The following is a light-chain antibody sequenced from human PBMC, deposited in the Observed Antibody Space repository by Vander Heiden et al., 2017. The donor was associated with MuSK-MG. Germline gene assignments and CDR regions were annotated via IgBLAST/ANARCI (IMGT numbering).Light chain of an antibody. J-gene: IGLJ2*01. Sequence: QSALTQPASVSGSPGQSITISCTGTRSDVETYNLVSWYQQYPGKAPKLIIYEVNKRPSGVSNRFSGSKSGTTASLTISGLQVEDEGNYYCCSYAGSGTGVFGGGTKLTVL. CDR2: EVN. CDR3: CSYAGSGTGV. V-gene: IGLV2-23*02. CDR1: RSDVETYNL.